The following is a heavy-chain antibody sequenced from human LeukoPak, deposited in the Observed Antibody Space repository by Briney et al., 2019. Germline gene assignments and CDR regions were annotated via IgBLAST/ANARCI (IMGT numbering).Heavy chain of an antibody. CDR2: ISGRGGST. CDR1: GFTFSNSA. V-gene: IGHV3-23*01. D-gene: IGHD1-26*01. Sequence: GGSLRLSCAASGFTFSNSAMSWVRQAPGKGLEWVSAISGRGGSTYYADSVKGRFTISRDNSKNTLYLEINSLRAEDTAVYYCAKGQSVSYSPAEYFQNWGQGTLVTVSS. CDR3: AKGQSVSYSPAEYFQN. J-gene: IGHJ1*01.